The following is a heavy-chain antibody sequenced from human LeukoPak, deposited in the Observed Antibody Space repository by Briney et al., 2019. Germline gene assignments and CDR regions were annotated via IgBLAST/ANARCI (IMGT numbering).Heavy chain of an antibody. CDR2: ISAYNGNT. CDR3: ARYYDSSGYYYVPTPYYYYGMDV. D-gene: IGHD3-22*01. J-gene: IGHJ6*02. CDR1: GYTFTSYD. Sequence: ASVKVSCKASGYTFTSYDINWVRQATGQGLEWMGWISAYNGNTDYAQKLQGRVTMTTDTSTSTAYMELRSLRSDDTAVYYCARYYDSSGYYYVPTPYYYYGMDVWGQGTTVTVSS. V-gene: IGHV1-18*01.